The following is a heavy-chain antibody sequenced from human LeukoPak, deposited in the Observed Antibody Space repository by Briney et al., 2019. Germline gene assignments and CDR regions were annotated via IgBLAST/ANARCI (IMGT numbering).Heavy chain of an antibody. J-gene: IGHJ4*02. CDR2: IYSGGST. D-gene: IGHD6-13*01. CDR1: GFTVRCNY. CDR3: TRGAGPFDY. V-gene: IGHV3-53*01. Sequence: GGALRLSCAAPGFTVRCNYMSRVRQTAGKGLEWVSVIYSGGSTYYGDSVKGRFTISRDNSKNTLYLQMNSLRAEDTAVYYCTRGAGPFDYWGQGTLVTVSS.